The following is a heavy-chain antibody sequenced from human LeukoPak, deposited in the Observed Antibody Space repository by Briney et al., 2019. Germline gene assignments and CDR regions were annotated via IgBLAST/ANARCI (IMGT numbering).Heavy chain of an antibody. V-gene: IGHV4-59*01. D-gene: IGHD3-16*02. CDR2: IYYSGST. CDR3: ARGLPVWGSYRP. J-gene: IGHJ4*02. CDR1: GGSISSYY. Sequence: PSETLSLTCTVSGGSISSYYWSWIRQPPGKGLEWIGYIYYSGSTNYNPSLESRVTISVDTSKNQFSLQLSSVTAADTAVYYCARGLPVWGSYRPWGQGTLVTVSS.